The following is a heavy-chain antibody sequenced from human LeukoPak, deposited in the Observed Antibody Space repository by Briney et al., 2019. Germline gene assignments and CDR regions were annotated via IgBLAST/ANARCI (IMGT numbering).Heavy chain of an antibody. CDR1: GFTLSTYS. D-gene: IGHD3-3*01. Sequence: GGSLRLSCTVSGFTLSTYSLNWVRRAPGKGLEWVSLMTNSRSYYADSVEGRFTISRDNAKNSLDLVMSSLRVDDTAVYYCARAPRRIFGVGSMDVWGKGTTVTVSS. CDR2: MTNSRSY. CDR3: ARAPRRIFGVGSMDV. J-gene: IGHJ6*03. V-gene: IGHV3-21*01.